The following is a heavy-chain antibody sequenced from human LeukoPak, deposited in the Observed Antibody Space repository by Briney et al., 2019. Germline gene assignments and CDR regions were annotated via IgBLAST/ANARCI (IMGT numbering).Heavy chain of an antibody. V-gene: IGHV3-64D*09. CDR2: ISGSGRST. CDR1: GFTFRSYV. CDR3: VRGYSFGPYGMDV. J-gene: IGHJ6*02. D-gene: IGHD2-15*01. Sequence: GGSLRLSCSVSGFTFRSYVMHWVRQAPGTGLEYVSFISGSGRSTYYPDSVKGRFTISRDNSKNTLYLQMSSLRAEDTAVYFCVRGYSFGPYGMDVWGQGTTVTVSS.